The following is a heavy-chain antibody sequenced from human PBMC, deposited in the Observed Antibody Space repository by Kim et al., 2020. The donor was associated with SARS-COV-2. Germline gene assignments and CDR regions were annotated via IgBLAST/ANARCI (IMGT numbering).Heavy chain of an antibody. CDR2: IKSKTDGGST. CDR3: TTDKAGVVHTYYYYCYYRDV. V-gene: IGHV3-15*01. CDR1: GFTFSNAW. Sequence: GGSLRLSCAASGFTFSNAWMSWVRQAPGKGLEWVARIKSKTDGGSTDYAAPVKGRFTISRDDSKNTLYLQMNSLKTADTAVYYCTTDKAGVVHTYYYYCYYRDVWGEGTTVTVSS. J-gene: IGHJ6*03. D-gene: IGHD2-15*01.